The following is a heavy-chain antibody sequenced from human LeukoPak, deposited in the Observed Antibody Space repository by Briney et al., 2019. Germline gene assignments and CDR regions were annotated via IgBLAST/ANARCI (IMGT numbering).Heavy chain of an antibody. D-gene: IGHD2-21*02. CDR2: IYYSGST. V-gene: IGHV4-39*01. J-gene: IGHJ4*02. CDR3: ARRRGDWELDY. Sequence: SETLSLACTVSGGSISSSSYYWGWIRQPPGKGLEWIGSIYYSGSTYYNPSLKSRVTISVDTSKNQFSLKLSSVTATDTAVYYCARRRGDWELDYWGQGTLVTVSS. CDR1: GGSISSSSYY.